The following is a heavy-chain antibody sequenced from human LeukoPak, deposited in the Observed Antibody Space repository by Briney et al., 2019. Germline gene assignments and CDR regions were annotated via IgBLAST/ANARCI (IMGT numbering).Heavy chain of an antibody. CDR1: GFTFSVYG. V-gene: IGHV3-30*18. Sequence: GGSLRLSCVASGFTFSVYGMHWVRQAPGKGLEWVAVMSSDGRLKYYADSVQGRFTISRDNSKNTLFLQMNSLRAEDTAVYYCAKALERWLDYFDYWGQGTLVTVSS. J-gene: IGHJ4*02. CDR2: MSSDGRLK. CDR3: AKALERWLDYFDY. D-gene: IGHD6-19*01.